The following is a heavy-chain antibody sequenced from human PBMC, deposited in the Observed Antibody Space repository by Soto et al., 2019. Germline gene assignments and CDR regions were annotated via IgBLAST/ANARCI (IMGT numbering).Heavy chain of an antibody. CDR3: ASYCSGGSCYVGGMDV. Sequence: SETLSLTCAVYGGSFSGCYWSWIRQPPGKGLEWIGEINHSGSTNYNPSLKSRVTISVDTSKNQFSLKLSSVTAADTAVYYCASYCSGGSCYVGGMDVWGQGTTVTVSS. D-gene: IGHD2-15*01. CDR1: GGSFSGCY. J-gene: IGHJ6*02. V-gene: IGHV4-34*01. CDR2: INHSGST.